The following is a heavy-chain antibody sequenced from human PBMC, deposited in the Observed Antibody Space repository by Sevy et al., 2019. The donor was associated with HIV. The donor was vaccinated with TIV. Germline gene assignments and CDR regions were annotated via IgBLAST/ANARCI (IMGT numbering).Heavy chain of an antibody. J-gene: IGHJ4*02. D-gene: IGHD4-17*01. V-gene: IGHV3-23*01. CDR2: VSGTDGST. CDR1: GFIFSKFA. CDR3: AKDFSYGGNSWNFDF. Sequence: GGSLRLSCSASGFIFSKFALSWVRQAPGRGLEWVSAVSGTDGSTYYAASVKGRFTISRDISENMFYLQLNSLSAEDTAVYYCAKDFSYGGNSWNFDFWGQGTLVTVSS.